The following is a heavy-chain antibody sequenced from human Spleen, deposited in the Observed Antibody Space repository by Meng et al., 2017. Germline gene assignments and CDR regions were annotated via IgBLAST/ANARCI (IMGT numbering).Heavy chain of an antibody. Sequence: QPQLQESGPGLVRPSEALSLPGSVSGGSISTSGYYWGWIRQPPGKGLEWIGSIGHSGFTYYTPSLKSRVTVSIDTSRNQFSLWLTSVTAADTAVYYCVRSSAWVRTGFDPWGQGTLVTVSS. J-gene: IGHJ5*02. CDR2: IGHSGFT. CDR1: GGSISTSGYY. CDR3: VRSSAWVRTGFDP. V-gene: IGHV4-39*01. D-gene: IGHD6-19*01.